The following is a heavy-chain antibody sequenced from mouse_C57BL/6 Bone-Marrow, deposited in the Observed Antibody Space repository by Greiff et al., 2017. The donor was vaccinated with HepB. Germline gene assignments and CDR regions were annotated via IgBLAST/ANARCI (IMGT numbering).Heavy chain of an antibody. CDR2: INSDGGST. CDR1: EYEFPSHD. CDR3: ARHYYGSNHYAMDY. D-gene: IGHD1-1*01. J-gene: IGHJ4*01. V-gene: IGHV5-2*01. Sequence: EVKVVESGGGLVQPGESLKLSCESNEYEFPSHDMSWVRKTPEKRLELVAAINSDGGSTYYPDTMERRFIISRDNTKKTLYLQMSSLRSEDTALYYCARHYYGSNHYAMDYWGQGTSVTVSS.